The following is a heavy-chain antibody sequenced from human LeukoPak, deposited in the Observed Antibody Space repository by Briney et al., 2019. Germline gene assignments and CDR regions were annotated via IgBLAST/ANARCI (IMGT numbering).Heavy chain of an antibody. CDR1: GGSISSYY. CDR3: ARGIVGAPNAYFFDY. CDR2: IYYSGST. Sequence: SETLSLTCTVSGGSISSYYWSWIRQPPGKGLEWIGHIYYSGSTNYNPSLKSRVTISVDTSKNQFSLKLSSVTAADTAVYYCARGIVGAPNAYFFDYWGQGTLVTVSS. D-gene: IGHD1-26*01. V-gene: IGHV4-59*01. J-gene: IGHJ4*02.